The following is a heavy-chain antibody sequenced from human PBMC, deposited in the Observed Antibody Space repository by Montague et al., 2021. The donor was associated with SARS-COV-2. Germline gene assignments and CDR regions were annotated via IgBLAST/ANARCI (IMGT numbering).Heavy chain of an antibody. D-gene: IGHD3-16*01. V-gene: IGHV4-34*01. CDR3: ARRGSSVWGFTVSAELDY. Sequence: SKTLSLTCAVYGGSFSGYYWSWIRQPPEEGLEWIGEINQSGRTNNNPSLKSRVIISVDTSKNQFSLKLSSVTAADTAVYYCARRGSSVWGFTVSAELDYWGQGILVIVSS. CDR2: INQSGRT. J-gene: IGHJ4*02. CDR1: GGSFSGYY.